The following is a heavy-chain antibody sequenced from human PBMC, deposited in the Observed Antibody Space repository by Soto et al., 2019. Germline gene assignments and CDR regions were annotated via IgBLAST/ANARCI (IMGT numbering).Heavy chain of an antibody. CDR2: ISYDGSNK. J-gene: IGHJ3*02. CDR1: GFTFSSYA. Sequence: QVQLVESGGGVVQPGRSLRLSCAASGFTFSSYAMHWVRQAPGKGLEWVAVISYDGSNKYYADSVKGRFTISRDNSKNTLYLQMNSLRAEDTAVYYCARERSSGYYPPDAFDIWGQGTMVTVSS. V-gene: IGHV3-30-3*01. CDR3: ARERSSGYYPPDAFDI. D-gene: IGHD3-22*01.